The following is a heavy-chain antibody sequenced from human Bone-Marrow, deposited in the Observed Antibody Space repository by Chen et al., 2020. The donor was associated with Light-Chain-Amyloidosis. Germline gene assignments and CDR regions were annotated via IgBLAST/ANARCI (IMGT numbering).Heavy chain of an antibody. J-gene: IGHJ4*02. CDR3: ARRRDGYNFDY. Sequence: EVQLEQPGPEVKKPGESLKISCKGSGHTFPNYWIGWVRQMPGKGLEWMGVIYPDDSDARYSPSFEGQVTISADKSITTAYLQWRSLKASDTAMYYCARRRDGYNFDYWGQGTLVTVSS. CDR1: GHTFPNYW. D-gene: IGHD5-12*01. V-gene: IGHV5-51*01. CDR2: IYPDDSDA.